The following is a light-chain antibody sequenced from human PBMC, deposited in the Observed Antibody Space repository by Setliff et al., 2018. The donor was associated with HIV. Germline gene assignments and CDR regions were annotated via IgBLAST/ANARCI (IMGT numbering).Light chain of an antibody. CDR2: DVI. V-gene: IGLV2-14*03. Sequence: QSVLTQPASVSGSPGQSITISCSGTSSDVGGYNYVSWYQQHPGKAPKLMISDVINRPSGVSNRFSGSKSGNTASLTISGLQAEDEADYYCSSYTSSTPLYFFGTGTKVTVL. CDR1: SSDVGGYNY. CDR3: SSYTSSTPLYF. J-gene: IGLJ1*01.